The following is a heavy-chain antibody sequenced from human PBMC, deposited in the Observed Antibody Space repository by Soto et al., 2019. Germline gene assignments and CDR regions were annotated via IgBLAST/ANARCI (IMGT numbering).Heavy chain of an antibody. V-gene: IGHV3-21*01. J-gene: IGHJ4*02. CDR2: ISSTGTYI. CDR3: ARDDYGDLDF. D-gene: IGHD4-17*01. CDR1: GFTFSSYS. Sequence: EVQLVESGGGLVKPGGSLRLSCAASGFTFSSYSMTWVRQAPGKGLEWVSTISSTGTYIYYADSLKGRLTISRDNAKNSLSLQMNSLRAEDTAVYYCARDDYGDLDFWGQGTLVTVSS.